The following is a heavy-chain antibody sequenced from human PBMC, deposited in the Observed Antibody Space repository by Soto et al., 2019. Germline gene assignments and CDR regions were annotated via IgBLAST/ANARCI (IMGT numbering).Heavy chain of an antibody. Sequence: GGSLRLSCAASGFTFSSYGMHWVRQAPGKGLEWVAVISYDGSNKYYAGSVKGRFTISRDNSKNTLYLQMNSLRAEDTAVYYCAKDDAYSSSSYYYYGMDVWGQGTTVTVSS. CDR2: ISYDGSNK. CDR1: GFTFSSYG. J-gene: IGHJ6*02. D-gene: IGHD6-6*01. V-gene: IGHV3-30*18. CDR3: AKDDAYSSSSYYYYGMDV.